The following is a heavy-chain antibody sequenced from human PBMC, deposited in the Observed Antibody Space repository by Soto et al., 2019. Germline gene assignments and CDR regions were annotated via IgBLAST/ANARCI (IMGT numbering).Heavy chain of an antibody. CDR2: ISADNVNT. Sequence: GASVKVSCKASGYTFTNYGFSWVRQAPGQGLEWMGWISADNVNTIYAPKLQGRVIMTTDTSTSTAYMELRSLRSADTAVYYCARIRDLYDSSGYYQYYGMDVWGQGTAVTVSS. V-gene: IGHV1-18*01. CDR3: ARIRDLYDSSGYYQYYGMDV. D-gene: IGHD3-22*01. J-gene: IGHJ6*02. CDR1: GYTFTNYG.